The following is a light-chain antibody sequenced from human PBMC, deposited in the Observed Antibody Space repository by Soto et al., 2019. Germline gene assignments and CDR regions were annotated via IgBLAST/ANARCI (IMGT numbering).Light chain of an antibody. CDR3: LQYDRSSCT. V-gene: IGKV3-15*01. Sequence: EIVMTQSPATLSVSPGERATLSCRASQSVSSNLAWYQQKPGQAPRLLIYGTSTRATGIPARFSGSGSGTEFTLTISSLQSEDFAEYYCLQYDRSSCTFGQGTKLEI. CDR2: GTS. J-gene: IGKJ2*02. CDR1: QSVSSN.